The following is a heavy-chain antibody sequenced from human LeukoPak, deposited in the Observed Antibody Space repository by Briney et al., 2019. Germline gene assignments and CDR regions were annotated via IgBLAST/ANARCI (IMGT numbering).Heavy chain of an antibody. CDR2: IYYSGST. D-gene: IGHD3-22*01. V-gene: IGHV4-59*01. Sequence: SETLSLTCTVSGGSISSYYWSWIRQPPGKGLEWIGYIYYSGSTNYNPSLKSRVTISVDTSKNQFSLKLSSVTAADTAVYYCARSAGYYDSSGYYLDYDYWGQATLVTVSS. J-gene: IGHJ4*02. CDR1: GGSISSYY. CDR3: ARSAGYYDSSGYYLDYDY.